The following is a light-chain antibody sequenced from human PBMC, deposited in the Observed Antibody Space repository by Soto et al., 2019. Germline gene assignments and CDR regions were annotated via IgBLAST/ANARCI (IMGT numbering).Light chain of an antibody. CDR2: GVT. J-gene: IGLJ3*02. V-gene: IGLV2-8*01. CDR1: GSDIGAYKF. CDR3: YSYAGRNIWE. Sequence: QSSLAQPPSASGSPGQSVTISCTGSGSDIGAYKFVSWYQQHPGKAPKLMIFGVTERPSGVPDRFSGYKSGNTASLTVSGLQADDEAIYYCYSYAGRNIWEFGGGTKVTVL.